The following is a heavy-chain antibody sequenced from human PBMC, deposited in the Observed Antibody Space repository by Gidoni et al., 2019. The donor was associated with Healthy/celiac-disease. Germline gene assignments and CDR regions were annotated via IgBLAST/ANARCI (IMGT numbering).Heavy chain of an antibody. CDR3: ARSYYDSSGYYWGSYYYYGMDV. CDR1: GGSISRYY. CDR2: IYYSGST. Sequence: QVQLQASGPGLVKPSATLSLTCTVSGGSISRYYWSWIRQPPGKGLEWIGYIYYSGSTNYNPSLKSRVTISVDTSKNQFSLKLSSVTAADTAVYHCARSYYDSSGYYWGSYYYYGMDVWGQGTTVTVSS. J-gene: IGHJ6*02. D-gene: IGHD3-22*01. V-gene: IGHV4-59*01.